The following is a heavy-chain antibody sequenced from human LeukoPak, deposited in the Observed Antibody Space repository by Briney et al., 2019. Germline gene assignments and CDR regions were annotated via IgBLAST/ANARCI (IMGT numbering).Heavy chain of an antibody. CDR3: ARGYGDYVSPSWFDP. V-gene: IGHV4-30-4*01. Sequence: KPSQTLSLTCTVSGGSISSGDYYWSWIRQPPGKGLEWIGYIYYSGSTYYNPSLKSRVTISVDTSKNQFSLKLSSMTAAGTAVYYCARGYGDYVSPSWFDPWGQGTLVTVSS. D-gene: IGHD4-17*01. CDR2: IYYSGST. CDR1: GGSISSGDYY. J-gene: IGHJ5*02.